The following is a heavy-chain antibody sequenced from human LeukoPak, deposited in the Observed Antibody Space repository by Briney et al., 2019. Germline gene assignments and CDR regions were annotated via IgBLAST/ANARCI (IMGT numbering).Heavy chain of an antibody. J-gene: IGHJ4*02. CDR1: GDTFTTDY. CDR3: ARDVVGGIQPFDY. V-gene: IGHV1-46*01. Sequence: ASVKVSCKASGDTFTTDYIHWVRQGPGQGPEWMGVSNPSGGSTTNAQKFQGRVTMTRDTSTSTVYMELSSLRSEDTAVYYCARDVVGGIQPFDYWGQGTLVTVSS. CDR2: SNPSGGST. D-gene: IGHD5-18*01.